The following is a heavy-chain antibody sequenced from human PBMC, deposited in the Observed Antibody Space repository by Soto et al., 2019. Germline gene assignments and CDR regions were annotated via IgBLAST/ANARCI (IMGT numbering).Heavy chain of an antibody. V-gene: IGHV3-21*01. CDR2: ISSSSSYI. CDR3: ARDLGSSFDY. Sequence: GGSLRRSCAASGFTFSSYSMNWFRQAPGKGLEWVSSISSSSSYIYYADSVKGRFTISRDDAKNSLYLQMNSLRAEDTAVYYCARDLGSSFDYWGQGTLVTVSS. J-gene: IGHJ4*02. D-gene: IGHD6-13*01. CDR1: GFTFSSYS.